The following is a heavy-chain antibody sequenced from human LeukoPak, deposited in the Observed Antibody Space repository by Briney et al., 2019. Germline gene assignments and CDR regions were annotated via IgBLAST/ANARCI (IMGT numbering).Heavy chain of an antibody. J-gene: IGHJ2*01. CDR1: GYTFTGYY. Sequence: ASVKVSCKASGYTFTGYYMHWVRQAPGQGLEWMGRINPNSGGTNYAQKFQGRVTMTRDTSISTAYMELSRLRSDDTAVYYCARVVTAYWYFDLWGRGTLVTVSS. CDR2: INPNSGGT. CDR3: ARVVTAYWYFDL. V-gene: IGHV1-2*06. D-gene: IGHD5-18*01.